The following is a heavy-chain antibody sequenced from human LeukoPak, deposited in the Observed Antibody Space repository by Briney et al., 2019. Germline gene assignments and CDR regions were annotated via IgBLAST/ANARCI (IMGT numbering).Heavy chain of an antibody. CDR2: ITSKTDGGTT. J-gene: IGHJ4*02. Sequence: PGVSLRLSCAASGFTFSNAWMSWVRQGPGKGLEWVGRITSKTDGGTTDYAAPVKGRFTISRDDSKNTLYLQMNSLKTEDTAVYYCTTQRSRITMVRGVIRSDHWGQGTLVTVSS. CDR1: GFTFSNAW. D-gene: IGHD3-10*01. CDR3: TTQRSRITMVRGVIRSDH. V-gene: IGHV3-15*01.